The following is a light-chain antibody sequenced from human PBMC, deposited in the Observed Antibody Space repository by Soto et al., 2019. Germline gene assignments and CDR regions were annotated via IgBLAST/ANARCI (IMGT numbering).Light chain of an antibody. V-gene: IGKV3-20*01. CDR1: QSVSTSQ. CDR3: QQCLSSPIT. Sequence: EIVLTQSPGTLSLSPGERATLSCRASQSVSTSQLSCHQQKPGQAPILLIYGASTRATGIPDMFSGSVSVTDFSLTISRLETEDFVVYYCQQCLSSPITFGQGTRLEIK. CDR2: GAS. J-gene: IGKJ5*01.